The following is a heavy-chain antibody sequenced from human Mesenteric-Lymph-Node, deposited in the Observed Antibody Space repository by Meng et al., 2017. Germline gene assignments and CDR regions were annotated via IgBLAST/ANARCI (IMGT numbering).Heavy chain of an antibody. V-gene: IGHV4-34*01. J-gene: IGHJ4*02. D-gene: IGHD2-15*01. CDR1: GGSFSDYY. CDR3: ARRNPQYCSGGSCDMGIDY. CDR2: INHSGST. Sequence: SETLSLTCAVYGGSFSDYYWTWIRQPPGKGLEWIGEINHSGSTNYNPSLKSRVTISVDTSKNQFSLKLSSVTAADTAVYYCARRNPQYCSGGSCDMGIDYWGQGTLVTVSS.